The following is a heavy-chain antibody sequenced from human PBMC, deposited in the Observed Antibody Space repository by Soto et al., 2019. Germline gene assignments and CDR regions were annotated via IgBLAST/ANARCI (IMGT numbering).Heavy chain of an antibody. CDR3: ARVNYVADH. CDR1: GFSIGSYW. CDR2: INLDGSEK. Sequence: HPGGSLRLSCAASGFSIGSYWMSWVRQAPGRGLEWVANINLDGSEKFYVDAVKGRFTISRDNGINSLYLQMNSLRAEDTAVYYCARVNYVADHWGQGTLVTVSS. V-gene: IGHV3-7*01. J-gene: IGHJ4*02. D-gene: IGHD3-10*02.